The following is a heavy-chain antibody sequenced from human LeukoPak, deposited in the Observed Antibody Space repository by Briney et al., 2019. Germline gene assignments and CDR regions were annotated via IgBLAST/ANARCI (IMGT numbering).Heavy chain of an antibody. V-gene: IGHV1-69*04. CDR1: GGTFSSYA. CDR2: IIPILGIA. D-gene: IGHD5-18*01. Sequence: GASVKVSCKASGGTFSSYAISWVRQAPGQGLEWMGRIIPILGIANYAQKFQGRVTITADKSTSTAYMELSSLRSEDTAVYYCARGVAGYGYPLGGFDPWGQGTLVTVSS. CDR3: ARGVAGYGYPLGGFDP. J-gene: IGHJ5*02.